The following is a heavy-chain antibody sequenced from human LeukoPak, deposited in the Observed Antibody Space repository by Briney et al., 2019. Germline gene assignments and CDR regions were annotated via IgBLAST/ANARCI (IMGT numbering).Heavy chain of an antibody. J-gene: IGHJ4*02. CDR3: ARTYTLTPGD. Sequence: GGSLRLSCAASGFTFSSYWMHWVRHAPGKGLVWVSRINSGGSSTSYADSVKGRFTISRDNANNTLYLQMNSLRAEDTAVYYCARTYTLTPGDWGQGTLVTVSS. CDR2: INSGGSST. D-gene: IGHD2-2*02. CDR1: GFTFSSYW. V-gene: IGHV3-74*01.